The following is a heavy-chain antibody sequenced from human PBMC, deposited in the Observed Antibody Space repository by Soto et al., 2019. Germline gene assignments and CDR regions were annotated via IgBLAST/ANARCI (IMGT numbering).Heavy chain of an antibody. CDR2: IYYSGST. V-gene: IGHV4-31*03. CDR3: ARISGSNDEDLDY. J-gene: IGHJ4*02. CDR1: GGSISSGGYY. Sequence: QVQLQESGPGLVKPSQTLSLTCTVSGGSISSGGYYWSWIRQHPGKALEWIGYIYYSGSTYYNPSLKSRVTISVDTSKNQFSQKLSSVTAADTAVYYCARISGSNDEDLDYWGQGTLVTVSS. D-gene: IGHD2-15*01.